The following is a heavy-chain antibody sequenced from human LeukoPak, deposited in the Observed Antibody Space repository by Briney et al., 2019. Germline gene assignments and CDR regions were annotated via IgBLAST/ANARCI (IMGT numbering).Heavy chain of an antibody. D-gene: IGHD3-3*01. J-gene: IGHJ5*02. CDR1: GYTFTSYG. V-gene: IGHV1-46*01. CDR3: ARATIFGVVKNNWFDP. CDR2: INPSGGST. Sequence: ASVKVSFKASGYTFTSYGISWVRQAPGQGLEWMGIINPSGGSTSYAQKFQGRVTMTRDTSTSTVYMELSSLRSEDTAVYYCARATIFGVVKNNWFDPWGQGTLVTVSS.